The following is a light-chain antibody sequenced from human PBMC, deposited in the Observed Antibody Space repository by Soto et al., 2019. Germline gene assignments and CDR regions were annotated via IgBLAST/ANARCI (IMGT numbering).Light chain of an antibody. J-gene: IGLJ2*01. CDR3: SSYTSSSTLV. CDR1: SSDVGGYNY. CDR2: DVS. V-gene: IGLV2-14*01. Sequence: QSALTQPASVFGSPGQSITISCTGTSSDVGGYNYVSWHQQHPGKGPKLMIYDVSNRPSGVSNRFSGSKSGNTASLTISGLQAEDEADYYCSSYTSSSTLVFGGGTKLTV.